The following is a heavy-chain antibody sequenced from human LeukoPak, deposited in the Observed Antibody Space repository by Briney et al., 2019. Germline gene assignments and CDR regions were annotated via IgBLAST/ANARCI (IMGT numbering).Heavy chain of an antibody. CDR3: ARGGENSSTSCPLGP. J-gene: IGHJ5*02. V-gene: IGHV4-34*01. Sequence: SETLSLTCGVYGGSFSGYYWNWIRQPPGEGLEWIGEINHSGSNNYSPSLKSRVTISADTSKNQFSLKLNSVTAADTAVYYCARGGENSSTSCPLGPWGQGSLVTASS. CDR2: INHSGSN. D-gene: IGHD2-2*01. CDR1: GGSFSGYY.